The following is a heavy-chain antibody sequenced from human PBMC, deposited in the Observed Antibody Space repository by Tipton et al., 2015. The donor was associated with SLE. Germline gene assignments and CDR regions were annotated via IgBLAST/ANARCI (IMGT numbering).Heavy chain of an antibody. CDR2: IYSSGSR. D-gene: IGHD3-3*01. J-gene: IGHJ6*03. V-gene: IGHV3-53*01. Sequence: SLRLSCAASGSSVSSNYVSWVRQAPGKGLEWVSVIYSSGSRYYADSVKGRFTISRDDSKNTVFLQVDSLTAEDTAVYYCARVFYDFWNYYMDVWGKGTTVTVSS. CDR3: ARVFYDFWNYYMDV. CDR1: GSSVSSNY.